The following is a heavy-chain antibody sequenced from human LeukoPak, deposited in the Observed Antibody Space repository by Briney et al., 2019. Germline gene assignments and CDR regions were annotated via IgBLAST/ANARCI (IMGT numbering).Heavy chain of an antibody. CDR3: AGSRPIVGAATLDY. CDR2: IYYSGST. V-gene: IGHV4-59*01. J-gene: IGHJ4*02. Sequence: SETLSLTCTVSGGSMRSYYWSWIRQPPGKGLEWIGYIYYSGSTIYNPSLKSRVTISVDTSKNQFSLKLSSVTAADTAVYYCAGSRPIVGAATLDYWGQGTLVTVSS. D-gene: IGHD1-26*01. CDR1: GGSMRSYY.